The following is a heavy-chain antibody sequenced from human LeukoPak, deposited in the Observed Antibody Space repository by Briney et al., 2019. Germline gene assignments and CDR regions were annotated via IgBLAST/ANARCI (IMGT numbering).Heavy chain of an antibody. CDR3: AREDYGTGSYFDH. Sequence: GASVKVSCKASGGTFSSYAIGWVRQAPGRGLEWMGGIIPIFGTANYAQKFQGRVTITADESTSTAYMELSSLRSEDTAVYYCAREDYGTGSYFDHWGQGTLVTVSS. D-gene: IGHD3-10*01. CDR1: GGTFSSYA. J-gene: IGHJ4*02. V-gene: IGHV1-69*13. CDR2: IIPIFGTA.